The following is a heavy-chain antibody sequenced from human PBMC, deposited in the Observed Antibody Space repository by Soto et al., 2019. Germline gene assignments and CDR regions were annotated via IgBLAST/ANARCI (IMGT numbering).Heavy chain of an antibody. CDR2: IYYSGST. CDR1: GGSISSGDYY. V-gene: IGHV4-30-4*01. Sequence: SETLSLTCTVSGGSISSGDYYWSWIRQPPGKGLEWIGYIYYSGSTYYNPSLKSRVTISVDTSKNQFSLRLSSVTAADTAVYYCARDSLGGMDSSGYYPLAWGQGTLVTVSS. J-gene: IGHJ5*02. CDR3: ARDSLGGMDSSGYYPLA. D-gene: IGHD3-22*01.